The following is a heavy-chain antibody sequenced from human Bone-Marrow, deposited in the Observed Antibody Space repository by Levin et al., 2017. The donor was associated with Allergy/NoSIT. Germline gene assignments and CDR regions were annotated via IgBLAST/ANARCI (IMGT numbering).Heavy chain of an antibody. J-gene: IGHJ4*02. V-gene: IGHV3-66*02. Sequence: PPGGSLRLSCVVSGFTVSNNYMSWVRQAPGKGLEWVSVIYSGGSTYYADSVKGRLTISRDNSKNTVYLQMNSLRAEDTAVYYCARLDLITGIDYWGQGTLVTVSS. CDR1: GFTVSNNY. D-gene: IGHD1-14*01. CDR3: ARLDLITGIDY. CDR2: IYSGGST.